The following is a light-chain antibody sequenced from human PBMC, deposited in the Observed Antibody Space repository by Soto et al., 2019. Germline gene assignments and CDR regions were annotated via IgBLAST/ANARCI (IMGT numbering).Light chain of an antibody. Sequence: ERVLTQSPATLSLSPGETATLSCRASDSIVNYLAWYQHKPGQAPRLLMYGASARATGVPDRFSGSGSGTEFTLTISSLQSEDFAVYYCQQYINWPSWTFGQGTTLEIK. J-gene: IGKJ1*01. CDR3: QQYINWPSWT. V-gene: IGKV3-15*01. CDR2: GAS. CDR1: DSIVNY.